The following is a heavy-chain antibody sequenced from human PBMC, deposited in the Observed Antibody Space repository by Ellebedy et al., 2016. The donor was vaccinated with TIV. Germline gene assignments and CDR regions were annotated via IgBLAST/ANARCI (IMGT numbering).Heavy chain of an antibody. CDR3: ARLIAAAGTWYYFDY. V-gene: IGHV4-30-2*01. J-gene: IGHJ4*02. CDR1: GGSISSGGYS. Sequence: SETLSLTXAVSGGSISSGGYSWSWIRQPPGKGLEWIGYIYHSGSTYYNPSLKSRVTISVDRSKNQFSLKLSSVTAADTAVYYCARLIAAAGTWYYFDYWGQGTLVTVSS. D-gene: IGHD6-13*01. CDR2: IYHSGST.